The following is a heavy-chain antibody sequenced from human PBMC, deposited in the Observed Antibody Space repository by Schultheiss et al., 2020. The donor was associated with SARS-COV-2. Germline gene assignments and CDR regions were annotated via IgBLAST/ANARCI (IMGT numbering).Heavy chain of an antibody. CDR2: IWYDGSNK. V-gene: IGHV3-33*01. J-gene: IGHJ4*02. CDR1: GFTFSNYG. CDR3: ARDRSRGLDY. Sequence: GGSLRLSCAASGFTFSNYGMHWVRQAPGKGLEWVAVIWYDGSNKDSADSVKRRFIITKDKSKNTLYLHMNSLRAEDTAVYYCARDRSRGLDYWGQGTLVTGSS.